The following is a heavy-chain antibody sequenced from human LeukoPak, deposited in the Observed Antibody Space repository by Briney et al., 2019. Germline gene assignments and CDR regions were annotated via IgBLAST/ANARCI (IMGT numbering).Heavy chain of an antibody. V-gene: IGHV3-30*04. J-gene: IGHJ4*02. CDR1: GFTFSSYA. D-gene: IGHD3-10*01. CDR2: ISYDGSNK. CDR3: ARGYYYGSGSYTAKNDY. Sequence: PGGSLRLSCAASGFTFSSYAMHWVRQAPGKGLEWVAVISYDGSNKYYADSVKGRFTISRDNSKNTLYLQMNSLRAEDTAVYYCARGYYYGSGSYTAKNDYWGQGTLVTVSS.